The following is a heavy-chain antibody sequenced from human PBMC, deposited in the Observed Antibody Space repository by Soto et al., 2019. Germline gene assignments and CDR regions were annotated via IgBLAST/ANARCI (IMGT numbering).Heavy chain of an antibody. V-gene: IGHV3-30*13. Sequence: QVHLVESGGGVVQPGRSLRLSCSASGFTFSRYGMHWVRQAPGKGLEWVAVLSRDGSNEYLADPVRGRFIISRDNSKNSPYLQINSLRGDDTAIYYCAKDSTAPHFFEDWGQRTLVTVSS. J-gene: IGHJ4*02. CDR2: LSRDGSNE. CDR3: AKDSTAPHFFED. D-gene: IGHD2-21*02. CDR1: GFTFSRYG.